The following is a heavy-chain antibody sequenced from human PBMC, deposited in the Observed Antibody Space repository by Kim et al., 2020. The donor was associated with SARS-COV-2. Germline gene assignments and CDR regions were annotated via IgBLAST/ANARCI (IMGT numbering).Heavy chain of an antibody. Sequence: GGSLRLSCAASGFTFSSYEMNWVRQAPGKGLEWVSYISRSGSTIYYADSVKGRFTISRDNAKNTVYLQMNSLRAEDTAVYYCARDPYSSSYNYYGMDVWGRGTPVTVSS. V-gene: IGHV3-48*03. CDR3: ARDPYSSSYNYYGMDV. CDR1: GFTFSSYE. D-gene: IGHD6-13*01. CDR2: ISRSGSTI. J-gene: IGHJ6*02.